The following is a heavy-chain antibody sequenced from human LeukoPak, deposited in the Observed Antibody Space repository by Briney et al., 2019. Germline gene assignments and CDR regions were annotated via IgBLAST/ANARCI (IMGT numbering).Heavy chain of an antibody. CDR1: GFTFSSYA. D-gene: IGHD4-17*01. J-gene: IGHJ4*02. V-gene: IGHV3-23*01. Sequence: GGSLRFSCAASGFTFSSYAMSWVRQAPGKGLEWVSTISDTGGNTYHADSVKGRFTISRDNSKNTLYLQMNSLRAEDTAVYSCARRDYGAPYYFDYWGQGTLVTVSS. CDR3: ARRDYGAPYYFDY. CDR2: ISDTGGNT.